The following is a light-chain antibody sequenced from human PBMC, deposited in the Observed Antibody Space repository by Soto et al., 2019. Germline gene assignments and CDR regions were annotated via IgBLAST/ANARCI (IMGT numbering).Light chain of an antibody. Sequence: AIRMTPSPSSFSASTGDRVTITCRASQGISSYLAWYQQKPGNAPKLLIYAASTLQSGVPSRFSGSGSGTDFTLTISCLQSEDFATYYCQQYYSYPYTFGQGTKLEIK. CDR1: QGISSY. V-gene: IGKV1-8*01. J-gene: IGKJ2*01. CDR2: AAS. CDR3: QQYYSYPYT.